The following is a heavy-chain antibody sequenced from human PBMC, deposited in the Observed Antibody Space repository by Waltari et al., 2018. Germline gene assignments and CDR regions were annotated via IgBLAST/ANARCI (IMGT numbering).Heavy chain of an antibody. CDR1: GGAISSIGYS. J-gene: IGHJ3*02. D-gene: IGHD3-22*01. Sequence: QLHLQESGSGLVKPSETLSLTCAVSGGAISSIGYSWHWIRQPPGKGLECIGYISHSWNTYYNPSLGSRVTISLDMSRTQFSLKLRSVTAADTAVYYCAREATYYDSSGSYEGLGFDIWGRGTLVTVSS. CDR3: AREATYYDSSGSYEGLGFDI. V-gene: IGHV4-30-2*01. CDR2: ISHSWNT.